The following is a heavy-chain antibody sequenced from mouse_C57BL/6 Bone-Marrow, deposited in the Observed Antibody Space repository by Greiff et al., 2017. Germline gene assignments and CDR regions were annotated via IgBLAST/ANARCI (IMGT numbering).Heavy chain of an antibody. CDR2: INSDGGST. D-gene: IGHD1-1*01. V-gene: IGHV5-2*01. Sequence: EVQLVESGGGLVQPGASLKLSCESNEYDFPSHDMSWVRKTPEKRLELVAAINSDGGSTYYPDTMERRFILSRDNTKKTLYLQMSSLRSEDTALYYGARHHYYGSWGYVDVWGTGTTVTVSS. J-gene: IGHJ1*03. CDR3: ARHHYYGSWGYVDV. CDR1: EYDFPSHD.